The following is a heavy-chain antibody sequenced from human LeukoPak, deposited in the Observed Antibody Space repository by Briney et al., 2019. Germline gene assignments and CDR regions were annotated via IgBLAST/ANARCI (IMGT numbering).Heavy chain of an antibody. CDR2: ISSSSSYI. CDR3: ERDRYYDSGTFDY. CDR1: GFTFSSYS. D-gene: IGHD3-10*01. Sequence: GGSLRLSCAASGFTFSSYSMNWVRQAPGKGLEWVSSISSSSSYIYYADSVKGRFTISRDNAKNSLYLQMNSLRDEDTAFYYCERDRYYDSGTFDYWGQGTLVTVSS. V-gene: IGHV3-21*01. J-gene: IGHJ4*02.